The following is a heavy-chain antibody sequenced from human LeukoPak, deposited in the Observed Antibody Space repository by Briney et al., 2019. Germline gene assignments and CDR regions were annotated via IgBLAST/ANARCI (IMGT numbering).Heavy chain of an antibody. CDR3: AKSFGYSRSWFDI. D-gene: IGHD6-13*01. J-gene: IGHJ5*02. V-gene: IGHV3-23*01. CDR2: ISGNGGGT. CDR1: GLTFSSYA. Sequence: QAGGSLRLSCSASGLTFSSYAMSWVRQAPGKGLEWVSGISGNGGGTYYADSVKGRFTISRDNSKNTLYLQMNSLRVGDTAVYYCAKSFGYSRSWFDIWGQGTLVTVSS.